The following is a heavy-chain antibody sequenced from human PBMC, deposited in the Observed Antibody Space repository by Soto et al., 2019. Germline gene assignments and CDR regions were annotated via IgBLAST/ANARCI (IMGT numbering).Heavy chain of an antibody. V-gene: IGHV1-69*01. Sequence: QVQLVQSGAEVKKPGSSVKVSCKASGGTFSSYAISWVRQAPGQGLEWMGGIIPIFGTANYAQKFQGRVTITADESTSTAYMELSSLRSEDTVVYYCARLLYYDSSGYLVYFDYWGQGTLVTVSS. J-gene: IGHJ4*02. D-gene: IGHD3-22*01. CDR2: IIPIFGTA. CDR3: ARLLYYDSSGYLVYFDY. CDR1: GGTFSSYA.